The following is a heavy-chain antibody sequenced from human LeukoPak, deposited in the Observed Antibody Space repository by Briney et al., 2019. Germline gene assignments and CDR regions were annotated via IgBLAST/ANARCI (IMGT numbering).Heavy chain of an antibody. Sequence: SETLSLTCIVSGGSISSDYWSWIRQPPGKGLEWVGYIYYSGSTNYNPSLKSRVTISVDTSKNQFSLKLSSVTAADTAVYYCAGPSGTTGTTSWYFDLWGRGTLVTVSS. CDR2: IYYSGST. D-gene: IGHD1-1*01. V-gene: IGHV4-59*01. CDR3: AGPSGTTGTTSWYFDL. J-gene: IGHJ2*01. CDR1: GGSISSDY.